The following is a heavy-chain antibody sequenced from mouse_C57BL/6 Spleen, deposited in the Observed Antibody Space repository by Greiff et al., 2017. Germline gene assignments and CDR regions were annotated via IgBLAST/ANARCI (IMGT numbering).Heavy chain of an antibody. V-gene: IGHV5-4*03. CDR3: ARSNDLFAMGY. Sequence: EVKLVESGGGLVKPGGSLKLSCAASGFTFSSYAMSWVRQTPEKRLEWVATISDGGSYTYYPDNVKGRFTISRYNAKNNLYLQISHLKSEDTAMYYCARSNDLFAMGYRGQRTSVTFSS. CDR2: ISDGGSYT. J-gene: IGHJ4*01. CDR1: GFTFSSYA.